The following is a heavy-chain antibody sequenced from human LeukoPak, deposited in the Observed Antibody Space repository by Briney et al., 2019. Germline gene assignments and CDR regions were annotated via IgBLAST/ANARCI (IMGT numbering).Heavy chain of an antibody. CDR1: GGSISSSSYY. J-gene: IGHJ5*02. D-gene: IGHD3-9*01. CDR2: IYYSGST. CDR3: ATNYDILTGYYSGSKIVDP. Sequence: SETLSLTCTVSGGSISSSSYYWGWIRQPPGKGLEWIGSIYYSGSTYYNPSLKSRVTISVDTSKNQFSLKLSSVTAADTAVYYCATNYDILTGYYSGSKIVDPWGQGALVTVSS. V-gene: IGHV4-39*01.